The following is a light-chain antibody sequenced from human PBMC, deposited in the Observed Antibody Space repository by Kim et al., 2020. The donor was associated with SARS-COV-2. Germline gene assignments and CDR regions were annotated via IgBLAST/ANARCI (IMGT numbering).Light chain of an antibody. V-gene: IGLV3-19*01. Sequence: ALGQTVTITCQGDSLRSYYTTWYRQKPRQAPLLVIYGKNNRPSGIPDRFSGSNSGTTASLTITGAQAEDEADYYCGSRDSSGNLWVFGGGTQLTVL. CDR3: GSRDSSGNLWV. J-gene: IGLJ3*02. CDR2: GKN. CDR1: SLRSYY.